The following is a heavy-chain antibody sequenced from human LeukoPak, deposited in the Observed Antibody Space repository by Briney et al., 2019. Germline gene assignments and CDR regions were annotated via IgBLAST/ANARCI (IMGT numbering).Heavy chain of an antibody. V-gene: IGHV3-21*01. CDR2: ISSSSSYI. CDR3: ASTDSGSYFDPPFFDY. J-gene: IGHJ4*02. CDR1: GFTFSSYS. D-gene: IGHD1-26*01. Sequence: YPGGSLRLSCAASGFTFSSYSMNWVRQAPGKGLEWVSSISSSSSYIYYADSVKGRFTISRDNAKNSLYLQMNSLRAEDTAVYYCASTDSGSYFDPPFFDYWGQGTLVTVSS.